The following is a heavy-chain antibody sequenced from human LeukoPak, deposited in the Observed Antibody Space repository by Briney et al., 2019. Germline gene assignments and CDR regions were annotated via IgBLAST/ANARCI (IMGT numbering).Heavy chain of an antibody. CDR2: INPNSGGT. J-gene: IGHJ4*02. D-gene: IGHD6-19*01. CDR1: GYTFTGYY. Sequence: GASVKVSCKASGYTFTGYYMHWVRQAPGQGLEWMGWINPNSGGTNYAQKFQGRVTMTRDTSISTAYMELRSLRSDDTAVYYCARDRRSIAVAGYFDYWGQGTLVTVSS. CDR3: ARDRRSIAVAGYFDY. V-gene: IGHV1-2*02.